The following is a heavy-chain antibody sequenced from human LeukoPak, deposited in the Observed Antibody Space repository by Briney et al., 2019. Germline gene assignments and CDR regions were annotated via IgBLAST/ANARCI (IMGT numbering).Heavy chain of an antibody. CDR1: GFTFSSYG. V-gene: IGHV3-30*18. CDR2: ISYDGSNK. CDR3: AKDRAMVRGATDAFDI. D-gene: IGHD3-10*01. J-gene: IGHJ3*02. Sequence: GGSLRLSCAASGFTFSSYGMHWVRQAPGKGLEWVAVISYDGSNKYYADSVKGRFTISRDNSKNTLYLQMNSLRAEDTAVYYCAKDRAMVRGATDAFDIWGQGTMVTVSS.